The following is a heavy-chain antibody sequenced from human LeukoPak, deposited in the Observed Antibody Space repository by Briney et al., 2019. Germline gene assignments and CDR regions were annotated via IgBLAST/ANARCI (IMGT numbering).Heavy chain of an antibody. D-gene: IGHD6-13*01. V-gene: IGHV3-66*01. Sequence: GGSLRLSCAASGVSVSSNFMVWVRQAPGKGLEWVSLIYSGGETSYADSVKGRFSISRDNSKNTLYLQMNSLRVEDTAVYYCTRDPPAVAINTYAWGQGTLVTVSS. J-gene: IGHJ5*02. CDR2: IYSGGET. CDR1: GVSVSSNF. CDR3: TRDPPAVAINTYA.